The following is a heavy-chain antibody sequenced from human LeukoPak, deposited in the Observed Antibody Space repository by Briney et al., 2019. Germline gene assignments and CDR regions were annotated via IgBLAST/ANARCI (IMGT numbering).Heavy chain of an antibody. CDR2: INTNTGNP. CDR3: ARDPIYCSSTSCSANNWFDP. V-gene: IGHV7-4-1*02. D-gene: IGHD2-2*01. J-gene: IGHJ5*02. CDR1: GYTFTSYA. Sequence: ASVKVSCKASGYTFTSYAMNWVRQAPGQGREWMGWINTNTGNPTYAQGFTGRFVFSLDTSVSTAYLQISSLKAEDTAVYYCARDPIYCSSTSCSANNWFDPWGQGTLVTVSS.